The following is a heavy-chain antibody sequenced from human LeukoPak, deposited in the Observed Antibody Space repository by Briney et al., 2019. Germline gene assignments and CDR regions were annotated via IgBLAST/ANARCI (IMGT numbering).Heavy chain of an antibody. V-gene: IGHV3-15*01. CDR3: TTDHPNLHYCGSGSYYNPDY. D-gene: IGHD3-10*01. CDR2: IKSKTDGGTT. CDR1: GFTFSNAW. J-gene: IGHJ4*02. Sequence: GGSLRLSCAASGFTFSNAWMSWVRQAPGKGLEWVGRIKSKTDGGTTDYAAPVKGRFTISRDDSKNTLYLQMNSLKTEDTAVYYCTTDHPNLHYCGSGSYYNPDYWGQGTLVTVSS.